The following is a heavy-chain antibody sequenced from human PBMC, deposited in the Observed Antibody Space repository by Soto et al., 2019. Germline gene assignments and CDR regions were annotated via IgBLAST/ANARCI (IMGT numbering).Heavy chain of an antibody. CDR2: VYYSGST. V-gene: IGHV4-39*07. D-gene: IGHD1-7*01. CDR3: ASKMFIWNYGAHAIDI. Sequence: TSETLSLTCTVSGGSVSSSSYYWGWVRQPPGKGLEWIGSVYYSGSTYYNPSLESRVTISVDKSKNQFSLKLSSLTAADTAVYYCASKMFIWNYGAHAIDIWCQGTMLT. J-gene: IGHJ3*02. CDR1: GGSVSSSSYY.